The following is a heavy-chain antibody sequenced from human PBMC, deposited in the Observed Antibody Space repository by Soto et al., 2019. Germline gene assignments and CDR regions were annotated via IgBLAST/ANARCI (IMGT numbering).Heavy chain of an antibody. D-gene: IGHD2-21*01. CDR1: GGSISSDGYS. CDR3: ATVPPRVVVVFAEFPP. J-gene: IGHJ5*02. V-gene: IGHV4-30-2*01. Sequence: SETLSLTCTVSGGSISSDGYSWSWIRQPPGKGLEWIGYIYHSGSTYYNPSLKSRVTISVDRSKNQFSLKLSSVTAADTAVYYCATVPPRVVVVFAEFPPWGQGAXVTVSS. CDR2: IYHSGST.